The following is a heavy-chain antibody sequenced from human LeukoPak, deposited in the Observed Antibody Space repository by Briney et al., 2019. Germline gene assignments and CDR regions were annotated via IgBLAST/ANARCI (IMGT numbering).Heavy chain of an antibody. CDR1: GYTFTGYY. D-gene: IGHD6-13*01. CDR3: ARAFKEQLVLGVWFDP. J-gene: IGHJ5*02. V-gene: IGHV1-2*04. Sequence: ASVKVSCKASGYTFTGYYMHWVRQAPGQGLEWMGWINPNSGGTNYAQKFQGWVTMTRDTSISTAYMELSRLRSDDTAVYYCARAFKEQLVLGVWFDPWGQGTLVTVSS. CDR2: INPNSGGT.